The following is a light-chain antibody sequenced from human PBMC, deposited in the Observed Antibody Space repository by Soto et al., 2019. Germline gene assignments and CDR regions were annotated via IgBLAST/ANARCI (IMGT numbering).Light chain of an antibody. CDR1: QDISSN. CDR2: RAS. J-gene: IGKJ4*01. CDR3: QQYNNWPRAT. Sequence: EIVMTQSPATLSVSPGERATLSCRASQDISSNLAWYQQKLGQAPRLFIFRASSRATGIPARFSGSGSGTEFNMTISSLQSEDLAVYYCQQYNNWPRATFGGGTKVDIK. V-gene: IGKV3-15*01.